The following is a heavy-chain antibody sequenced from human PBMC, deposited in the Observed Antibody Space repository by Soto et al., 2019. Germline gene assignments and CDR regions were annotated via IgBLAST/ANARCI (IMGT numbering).Heavy chain of an antibody. CDR1: GFSLSTSGVG. V-gene: IGHV2-5*01. Sequence: QITLKESGPTLVKPTQTLTLTCTFSGFSLSTSGVGVGWIRQPPGKALEWLALIYWNDDKRYSPSLKSRLTITKDTSKNQVVRTMTNMDPVDTATYYCAHRLYSSGWYVIDYWGQGTLVTVSS. CDR3: AHRLYSSGWYVIDY. D-gene: IGHD6-19*01. CDR2: IYWNDDK. J-gene: IGHJ4*02.